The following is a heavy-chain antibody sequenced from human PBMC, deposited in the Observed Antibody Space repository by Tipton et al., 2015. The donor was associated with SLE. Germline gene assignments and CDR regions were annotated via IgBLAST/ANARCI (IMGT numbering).Heavy chain of an antibody. V-gene: IGHV3-30*02. CDR3: AKKGGGGSYY. CDR1: GFTFSDYY. D-gene: IGHD2-15*01. J-gene: IGHJ4*02. Sequence: GSLRLSCAASGFTFSDYYMSWIRQAPGKGLEWVAFIRYDGSNKYYADSVKGRFTISRDNSKNTLYLQMNSLRAEDTAVYYCAKKGGGGSYYWGQGTLVTVSS. CDR2: IRYDGSNK.